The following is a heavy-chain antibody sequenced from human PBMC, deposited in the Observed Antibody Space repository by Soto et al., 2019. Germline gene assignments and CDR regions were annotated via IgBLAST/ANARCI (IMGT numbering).Heavy chain of an antibody. CDR2: TYYRTRWYY. J-gene: IGHJ6*03. Sequence: QVQLQESGPGLVKPSQTLSLTCVISGDSVSSNSAAWNWIRQSPSRGLEWLGRTYYRTRWYYDYAVSVRSRITVNPDTSKIQFSLQLTSVTPEDTAVYYYAGTTSHYWYYMDVWGKGTTVTVSS. CDR3: AGTTSHYWYYMDV. V-gene: IGHV6-1*01. CDR1: GDSVSSNSAA. D-gene: IGHD1-7*01.